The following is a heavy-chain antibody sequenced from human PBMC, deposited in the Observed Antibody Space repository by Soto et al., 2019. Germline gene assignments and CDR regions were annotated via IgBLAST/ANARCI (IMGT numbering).Heavy chain of an antibody. V-gene: IGHV3-64D*06. CDR1: GFTFTNYA. D-gene: IGHD2-2*01. CDR3: MARYCSTTTCYQVDY. CDR2: ISSNGGST. J-gene: IGHJ4*02. Sequence: PGGSLRLSCSASGFTFTNYAIHWIRQTPGKGLEYVSAISSNGGSTYYADSVEGRFTISRDNSKNTVFLQMSSLRTEDTAVYYCMARYCSTTTCYQVDYWGQGTLVTVSS.